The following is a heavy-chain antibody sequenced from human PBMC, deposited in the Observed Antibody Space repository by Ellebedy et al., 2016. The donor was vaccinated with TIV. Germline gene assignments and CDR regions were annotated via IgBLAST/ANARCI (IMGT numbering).Heavy chain of an antibody. CDR2: INPSGGSP. CDR1: GYTFINYY. D-gene: IGHD6-13*01. J-gene: IGHJ5*02. CDR3: AIEDSTSTRKGFDP. V-gene: IGHV1-46*03. Sequence: ASVKVSCKASGYTFINYYLHWVRQAPGQGLEWMGIINPSGGSPSYAHKFQGRVFMTRDTSTSTVYMELSSLRSEDTAIYCAAIEDSTSTRKGFDPWGQGTLVTVST.